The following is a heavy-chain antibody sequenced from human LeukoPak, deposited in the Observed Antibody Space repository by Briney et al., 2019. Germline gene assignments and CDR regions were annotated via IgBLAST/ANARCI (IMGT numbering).Heavy chain of an antibody. D-gene: IGHD3-3*01. CDR2: INHSGST. Sequence: SETLSLTCAVYGGSFSGYYWSWIRQPPGKGLEWIGEINHSGSTNYNPSLKNRVTISVDTSKNQFSLKLSSVTAADTAVYYCARGITIFGVVIIRMGYYFDYWGQGTLVTVSS. CDR3: ARGITIFGVVIIRMGYYFDY. CDR1: GGSFSGYY. J-gene: IGHJ4*02. V-gene: IGHV4-34*01.